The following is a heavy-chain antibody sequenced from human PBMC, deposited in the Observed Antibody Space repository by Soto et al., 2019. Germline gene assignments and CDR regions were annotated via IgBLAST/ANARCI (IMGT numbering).Heavy chain of an antibody. D-gene: IGHD2-15*01. V-gene: IGHV4-39*01. J-gene: IGHJ4*02. CDR3: AALSCADGY. CDR2: IYYSGST. Sequence: PSETLSLTCTVSGGSISSSSYYWGWIRQPPGKGLEWIGSIYYSGSTYYNPSLKSRVTISVDTSKNQFSLKLSSVTAADTAVYYCAALSCADGYWGQGTLVTVSS. CDR1: GGSISSSSYY.